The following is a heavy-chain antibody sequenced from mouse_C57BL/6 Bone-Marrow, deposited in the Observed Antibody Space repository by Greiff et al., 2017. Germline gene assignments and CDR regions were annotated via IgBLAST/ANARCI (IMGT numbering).Heavy chain of an antibody. D-gene: IGHD2-5*01. V-gene: IGHV1-55*01. Sequence: QVQLQQPGAELVKPGASVKMSCKASGYTFTSYWITWVKQRPGQGLEWIGDIYPGSGSTNYNEKFKSKATLTVDTSSSTAYMQRSSLTSGDSAVYYCARPYYSNYWYFDVWGTGTTVTVSS. CDR3: ARPYYSNYWYFDV. J-gene: IGHJ1*03. CDR2: IYPGSGST. CDR1: GYTFTSYW.